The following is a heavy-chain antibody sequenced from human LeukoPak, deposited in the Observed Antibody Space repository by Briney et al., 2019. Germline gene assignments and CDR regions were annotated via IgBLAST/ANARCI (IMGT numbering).Heavy chain of an antibody. CDR1: GYTFTSYD. D-gene: IGHD6-13*01. V-gene: IGHV1-8*01. Sequence: ASVTVSCKASGYTFTSYDINWVRQATGQGLEWMGWMNPNSGNTGYAQKFQGRVTMTRNTSISTAYMELSSLRSEDTAVYYCARGGAIHSSWYFHYYYYYMDVWGKGTTVTVSS. CDR2: MNPNSGNT. CDR3: ARGGAIHSSWYFHYYYYYMDV. J-gene: IGHJ6*03.